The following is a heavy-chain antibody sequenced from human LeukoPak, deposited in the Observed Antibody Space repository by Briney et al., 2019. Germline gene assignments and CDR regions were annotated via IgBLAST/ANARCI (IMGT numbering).Heavy chain of an antibody. V-gene: IGHV3-30*04. Sequence: GGSLRLSCAAPGFTFSSYAMHWVRQAPGKGLEWVAVISYDGSNKYYADSVKGRFTISRDNSKNTLYLQMNSLRAEDTAVYYCARLSGDLLGDYWGQGTLVTVSS. CDR2: ISYDGSNK. CDR1: GFTFSSYA. J-gene: IGHJ4*02. D-gene: IGHD2-21*02. CDR3: ARLSGDLLGDY.